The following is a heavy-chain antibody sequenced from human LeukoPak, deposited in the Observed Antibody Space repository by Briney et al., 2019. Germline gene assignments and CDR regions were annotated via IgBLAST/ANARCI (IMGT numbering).Heavy chain of an antibody. J-gene: IGHJ6*02. V-gene: IGHV6-1*01. Sequence: SQTLSLTCAISGDSVSSNSAAWNWIRQSPSRGLEWLVRAYYRSKWYNDYAVSVKSRITINPDTSKNQFSLQLNSVTPEDTAVYYCAREEITGTVGYYGIDVWGQGTTVTVSS. CDR1: GDSVSSNSAA. D-gene: IGHD1-7*01. CDR3: AREEITGTVGYYGIDV. CDR2: AYYRSKWYN.